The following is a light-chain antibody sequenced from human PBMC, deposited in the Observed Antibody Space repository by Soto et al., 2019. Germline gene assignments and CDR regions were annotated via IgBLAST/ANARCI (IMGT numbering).Light chain of an antibody. J-gene: IGKJ1*01. CDR3: QQRYSTTLT. V-gene: IGKV1-39*01. Sequence: QMTQSQYSVSASVGYRVXINXXASQSISSYLNWYQKKXGKDPKXXIYAASSLQSGVPLRFSGSASGTDFTLTIRSLQTEDFATYDGQQRYSTTLTVGQWTKVDIK. CDR1: QSISSY. CDR2: AAS.